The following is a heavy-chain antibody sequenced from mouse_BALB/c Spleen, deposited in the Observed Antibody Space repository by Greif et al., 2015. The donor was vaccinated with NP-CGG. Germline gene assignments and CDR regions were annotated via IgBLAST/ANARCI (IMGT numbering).Heavy chain of an antibody. V-gene: IGHV5-17*02. J-gene: IGHJ4*01. CDR2: ISSGSSTI. CDR1: GFTFSSFG. Sequence: EVQLQESGGGLVQPGGSRKLSCAASGFTFSSFGMHWVRQAPEKGLEWVAYISSGSSTIYYADTVKGRFTISRDNPKNTLFLQMTSLRSEDTAMYYCASIREYGNYYAMDYWGQGTSVTVSS. CDR3: ASIREYGNYYAMDY. D-gene: IGHD2-10*02.